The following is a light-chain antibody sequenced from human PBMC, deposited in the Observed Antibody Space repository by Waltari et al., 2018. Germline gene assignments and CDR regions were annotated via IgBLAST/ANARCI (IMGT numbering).Light chain of an antibody. CDR3: SSSTTRSTYA. V-gene: IGLV2-14*01. Sequence: QSALTQPPSVPGSPGPSLPLPCPANSRDVGAFHLTALYQQHTGTAPQLPIYEVTRRPSGISDRFSGSKSDKTASLTIFDLQPEDEADYYCSSSTTRSTYAFGAGTKVTVL. J-gene: IGLJ1*01. CDR1: SRDVGAFHL. CDR2: EVT.